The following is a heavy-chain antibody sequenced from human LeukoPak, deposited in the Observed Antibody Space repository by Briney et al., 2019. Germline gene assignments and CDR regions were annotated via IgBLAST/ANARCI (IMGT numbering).Heavy chain of an antibody. CDR2: IIPIFGTA. CDR1: GGTFSSYA. V-gene: IGHV1-69*01. CDR3: ARVSVIEYCSSTSCHIERGWFDP. D-gene: IGHD2-2*02. Sequence: SVKVSCKASGGTFSSYAISWVRQAPGQGLEWMGGIIPIFGTANYAQKFQGRVTITADESTSTAYRELSSLRSEDTAVYYCARVSVIEYCSSTSCHIERGWFDPWGQGTLVTVSS. J-gene: IGHJ5*02.